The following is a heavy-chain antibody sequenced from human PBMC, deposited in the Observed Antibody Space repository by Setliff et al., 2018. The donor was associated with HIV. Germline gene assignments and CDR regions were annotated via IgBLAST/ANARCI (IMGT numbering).Heavy chain of an antibody. D-gene: IGHD4-17*01. V-gene: IGHV1-18*01. CDR3: ARVGHYVFDN. J-gene: IGHJ4*02. CDR2: ISTFNGNT. CDR1: GYTFNMYG. Sequence: KVSCKASGYTFNMYGISWVRQAPGQGLEWMAWISTFNGNTNYAQNFQGRVTLTTDTSTNTAYMELKSLRSDDTAVYYCARVGHYVFDNWGQGTLVTVSS.